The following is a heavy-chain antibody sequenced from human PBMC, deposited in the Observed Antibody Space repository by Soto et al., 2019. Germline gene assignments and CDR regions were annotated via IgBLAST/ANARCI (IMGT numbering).Heavy chain of an antibody. Sequence: GGSLRLSCAASGFTFRSYSMNWVRQAPGKGLEWVSSISSSSSYIYYADSVKGRFTISRDNAKNSLYLQMNSLRAEDTAVYYCARGPYYYGSGSYHYYGMDVWGQGTTVTVSS. CDR2: ISSSSSYI. J-gene: IGHJ6*02. CDR3: ARGPYYYGSGSYHYYGMDV. V-gene: IGHV3-21*01. D-gene: IGHD3-10*01. CDR1: GFTFRSYS.